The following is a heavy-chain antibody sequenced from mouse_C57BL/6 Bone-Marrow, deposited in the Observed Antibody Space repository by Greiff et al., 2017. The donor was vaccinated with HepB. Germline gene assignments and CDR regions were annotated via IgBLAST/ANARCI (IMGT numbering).Heavy chain of an antibody. D-gene: IGHD4-1*01. CDR3: ARALTSGAWFAY. V-gene: IGHV3-6*01. CDR1: GYSITSGYY. J-gene: IGHJ3*01. CDR2: ISYDGSN. Sequence: VQLKESGPGLVKPSQSLSLTCSVTGYSITSGYYWNWIRQFPGNKLEWMGYISYDGSNNYNPSLKNRISITRDTSKNQFFLKLNSVTTEDTATYYCARALTSGAWFAYWGQGTLVTVSA.